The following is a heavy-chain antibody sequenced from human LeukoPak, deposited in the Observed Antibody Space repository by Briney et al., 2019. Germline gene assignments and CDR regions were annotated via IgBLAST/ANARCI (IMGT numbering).Heavy chain of an antibody. CDR3: AREAPPGSGCFDP. Sequence: QTLSLTCXVSGGSXXSGGYSWSWIRQPPGKGLEWIVYIYHSGSTYYNPSLKSRVTISVDRSKNQFSLKLSSVTAADTAVYYCAREAPPGSGCFDPWGQGTLVTVSS. CDR2: IYHSGST. V-gene: IGHV4-30-2*01. J-gene: IGHJ5*02. D-gene: IGHD3-22*01. CDR1: GGSXXSGGYS.